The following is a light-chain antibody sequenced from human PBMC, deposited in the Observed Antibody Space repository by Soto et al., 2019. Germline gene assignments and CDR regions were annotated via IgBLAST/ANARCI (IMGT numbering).Light chain of an antibody. J-gene: IGLJ2*01. CDR3: AEWDDSLNGVV. Sequence: QLVLTQPPSASGTPGQRVTISCSGSSSNIGSNTVTWYQQLPGTAPKLLIYSNNQRPSGVPDRFSGSKSGTSASLAISGLQSEDEADYYCAEWDDSLNGVVFGGGTKLTVL. CDR2: SNN. CDR1: SSNIGSNT. V-gene: IGLV1-44*01.